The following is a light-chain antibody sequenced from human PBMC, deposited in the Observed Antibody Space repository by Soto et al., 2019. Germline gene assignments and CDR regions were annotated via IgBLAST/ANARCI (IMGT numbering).Light chain of an antibody. CDR2: KAS. J-gene: IGKJ1*01. CDR3: QQYYGYSWT. Sequence: DIQVTQSPSTLSASVGDRGTITFRASQSILTWLAWFQQKPGKAPQLLIYKASNLESGVPSRFSGSGSGTEFTLTISGLQPDDFASYYCQQYYGYSWTFGQGTKVDIK. V-gene: IGKV1-5*03. CDR1: QSILTW.